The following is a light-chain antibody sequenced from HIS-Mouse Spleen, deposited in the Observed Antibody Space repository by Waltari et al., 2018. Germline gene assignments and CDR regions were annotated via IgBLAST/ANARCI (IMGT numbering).Light chain of an antibody. CDR3: CSYAGSSPYVV. CDR1: SSDVGSYNL. J-gene: IGLJ2*01. Sequence: QSALTQPASVSGSPGQSITIPCPGTSSDVGSYNLVSCYQQPPGKAPKLRIYEGSKRPSGVSNRFSGSKSGKTASLTISGLQAEDEADYYCCSYAGSSPYVVFGGGTKLTVL. V-gene: IGLV2-23*01. CDR2: EGS.